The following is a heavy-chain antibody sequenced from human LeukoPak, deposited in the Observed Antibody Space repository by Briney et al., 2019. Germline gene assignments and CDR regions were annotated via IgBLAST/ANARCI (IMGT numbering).Heavy chain of an antibody. CDR1: GGSISSYY. J-gene: IGHJ4*02. CDR2: IYYSGST. D-gene: IGHD3-22*01. CDR3: ATYDSSGYYYGDFDY. Sequence: PSETLSLTCTVSGGSISSYYWSWIRQPPGKGLEWIGYIYYSGSTYYNPSLKSRVTISVDTSKNQFSLKLSSVTAADTAVYYCATYDSSGYYYGDFDYWGQGTLVTVSS. V-gene: IGHV4-59*04.